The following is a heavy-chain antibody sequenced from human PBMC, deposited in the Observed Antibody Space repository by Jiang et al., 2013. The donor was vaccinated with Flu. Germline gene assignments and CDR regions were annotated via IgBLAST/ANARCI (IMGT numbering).Heavy chain of an antibody. D-gene: IGHD3-22*01. CDR1: GGSVSSGSYY. J-gene: IGHJ4*02. CDR2: IYYSGST. Sequence: LLKPSETLSLTCTVSGGSVSSGSYYWSWIRQPPGKGLEWIGYIYYSGSTNYNPSLKSRVTISVDTSKNQFSLKLSSVTAADTAVYYCARDGVSSGYYNFDYWGQGTLVTVSS. CDR3: ARDGVSSGYYNFDY. V-gene: IGHV4-61*01.